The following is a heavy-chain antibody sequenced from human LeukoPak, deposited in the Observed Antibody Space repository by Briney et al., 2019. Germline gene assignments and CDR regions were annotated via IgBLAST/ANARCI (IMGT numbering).Heavy chain of an antibody. Sequence: SETLSLTCTVSGGSISSYYWSWIRQPAGKGLEWIGSIYTSGSTNYNPSLKSRVTMSVDTSKNQFSLKLSSVTAADTAVYYCARGKVVVVPAASMGHNWFDPWGQGTLVTVSS. CDR3: ARGKVVVVPAASMGHNWFDP. V-gene: IGHV4-4*07. CDR2: IYTSGST. CDR1: GGSISSYY. D-gene: IGHD2-2*01. J-gene: IGHJ5*02.